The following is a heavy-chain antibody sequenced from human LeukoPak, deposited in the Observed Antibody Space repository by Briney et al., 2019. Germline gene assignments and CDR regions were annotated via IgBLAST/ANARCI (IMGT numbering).Heavy chain of an antibody. D-gene: IGHD3-22*01. J-gene: IGHJ3*02. Sequence: GGSLRLSCAASGFSFSRFPIHWVRQAPGKGLEYVSGITNNGGSTYYANSVKGRFTISRDNSKNMLYLQMGSLRAEDTAVYYCAREYYYDSRAPGAFDIWGQGTMVTVSS. V-gene: IGHV3-64*01. CDR2: ITNNGGST. CDR1: GFSFSRFP. CDR3: AREYYYDSRAPGAFDI.